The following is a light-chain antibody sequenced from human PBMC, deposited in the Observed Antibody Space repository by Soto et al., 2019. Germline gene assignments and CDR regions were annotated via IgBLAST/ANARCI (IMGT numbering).Light chain of an antibody. V-gene: IGKV1-39*01. CDR2: GAS. CDR3: QQSYSTPWT. CDR1: QNIDRW. J-gene: IGKJ1*01. Sequence: DIQMTQSPSTLSASVGDRVTITCRASQNIDRWLAWYQQKPGKAPKFLIYGASSLQSGVPSRFSGSGSGTDFTLTISSLQPEDFATYYCQQSYSTPWTFGQGTKVEIK.